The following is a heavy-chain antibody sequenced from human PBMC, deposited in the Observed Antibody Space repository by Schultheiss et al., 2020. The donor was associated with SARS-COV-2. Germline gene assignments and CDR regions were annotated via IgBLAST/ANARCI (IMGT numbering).Heavy chain of an antibody. CDR2: IYTSGST. CDR1: GFTFSSYA. CDR3: ARVGAPDYYDSSGYYAA. V-gene: IGHV4-4*07. Sequence: GSLRLSCAASGFTFSSYAMSWIRQPAGKGLEWIGRIYTSGSTNYNPSLKSRVTMSVDTSKNQFSLKLSSVTAADTAVYYCARVGAPDYYDSSGYYAAWGQGTLVTVSS. D-gene: IGHD3-22*01. J-gene: IGHJ5*02.